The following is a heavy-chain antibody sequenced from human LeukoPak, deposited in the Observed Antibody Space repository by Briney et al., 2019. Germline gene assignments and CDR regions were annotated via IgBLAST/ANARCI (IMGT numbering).Heavy chain of an antibody. CDR3: ASTRGSRYFDY. J-gene: IGHJ4*02. CDR1: GFTVSSNY. CDR2: LYPGGTT. Sequence: PGGSLTLSCAASGFTVSSNYMSWVRQAPGKGLEWVSALYPGGTTYYADSVMGRFTISRDNSKNTLYLQINSLRADDTAVYYCASTRGSRYFDYWGQGTLVTVSS. V-gene: IGHV3-53*01. D-gene: IGHD1-14*01.